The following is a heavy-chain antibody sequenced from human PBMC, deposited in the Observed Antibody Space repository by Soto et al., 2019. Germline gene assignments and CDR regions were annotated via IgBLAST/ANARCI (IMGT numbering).Heavy chain of an antibody. J-gene: IGHJ2*01. CDR3: ARGGSLNWYFDL. D-gene: IGHD1-26*01. CDR1: GFTFSSYW. CDR2: INSDGSST. V-gene: IGHV3-74*01. Sequence: EVQLVESGGGLVQPGGSLSLSCAASGFTFSSYWMHWVRQAPGKGLVWVSRINSDGSSTSYADSVKGRFTISRDNAKNTLYLKMNSLRAEDTAVYYCARGGSLNWYFDLWGRGALGTVSS.